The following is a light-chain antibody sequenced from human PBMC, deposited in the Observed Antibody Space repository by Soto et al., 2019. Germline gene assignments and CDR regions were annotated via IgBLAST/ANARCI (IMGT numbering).Light chain of an antibody. V-gene: IGKV1-5*03. CDR1: QSISSW. J-gene: IGKJ1*01. CDR3: QQYRDNWT. Sequence: DIQMTQSPSTLSASVGDRVTITGRASQSISSWLAWYQQKPGTAPKLLIYKASTLQSGVPSRFSGSGSGTEFTLTISILQPDDSATYYCQQYRDNWTFGQGTKVEIK. CDR2: KAS.